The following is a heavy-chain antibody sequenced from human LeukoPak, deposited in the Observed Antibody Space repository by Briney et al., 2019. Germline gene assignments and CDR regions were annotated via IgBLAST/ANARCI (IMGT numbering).Heavy chain of an antibody. CDR2: ISPDGSST. Sequence: PGGSLRLSCAASGFSFSSYRMYWVRQAPGKGLVWVSRISPDGSSTDYADSVKGRFTTSRDNAKNTLYLQMTSLRAEDTAVYYCARSSIVLVERWGQGTLVTVSS. CDR1: GFSFSSYR. J-gene: IGHJ4*02. CDR3: ARSSIVLVER. D-gene: IGHD1-1*01. V-gene: IGHV3-74*01.